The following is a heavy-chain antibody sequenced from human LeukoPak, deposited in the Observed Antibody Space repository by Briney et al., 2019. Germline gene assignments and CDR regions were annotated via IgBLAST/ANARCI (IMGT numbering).Heavy chain of an antibody. Sequence: PVASVKVTCKASGGTFSSYAISWVRQAPGQGLEWMGGIIPIFGTANYAQKFQGRVTITADESTSTAYMELSSLRSEDTAVYYCAIDIYGSGSTVWFDPWGQGALVTVSS. J-gene: IGHJ5*02. CDR2: IIPIFGTA. CDR3: AIDIYGSGSTVWFDP. D-gene: IGHD3-10*01. CDR1: GGTFSSYA. V-gene: IGHV1-69*01.